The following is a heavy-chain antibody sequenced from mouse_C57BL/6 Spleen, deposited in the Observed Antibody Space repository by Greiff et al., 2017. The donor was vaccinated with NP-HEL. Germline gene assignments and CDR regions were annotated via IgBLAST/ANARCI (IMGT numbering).Heavy chain of an antibody. CDR3: AREGGNYFDY. Sequence: QVQLQQPGAELVRPGSSVKLSCKASGFTFTSYWMDWVKQRPGQGLEWIGNIYPSDSETHYNQKFKDKATLTVDKSSSTAYMQLSSLTTEGSAVYYCAREGGNYFDYWGQGTTLTVSS. V-gene: IGHV1-61*01. J-gene: IGHJ2*01. CDR2: IYPSDSET. CDR1: GFTFTSYW.